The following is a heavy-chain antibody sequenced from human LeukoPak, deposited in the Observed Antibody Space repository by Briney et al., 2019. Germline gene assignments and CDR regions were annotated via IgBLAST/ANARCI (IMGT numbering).Heavy chain of an antibody. CDR1: GFTFSRYG. J-gene: IGHJ6*03. CDR2: IWSDGSNK. Sequence: GGSLRLSCAASGFTFSRYGMHWVRQAPGKGLEWVAVIWSDGSNKSYVDSVKGRFTISRDNSKKTLSLQMNSLRADDTAIYYCAKSGAMDVWGKGTTVTVSS. V-gene: IGHV3-33*03. CDR3: AKSGAMDV. D-gene: IGHD3-10*01.